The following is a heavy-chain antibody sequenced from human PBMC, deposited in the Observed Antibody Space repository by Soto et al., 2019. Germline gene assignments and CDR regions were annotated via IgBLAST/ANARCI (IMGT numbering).Heavy chain of an antibody. CDR2: IIPIFGTA. CDR1: GGTFSSYA. CDR3: ARVKGPVDYYDSSGYYYDFDY. J-gene: IGHJ4*02. D-gene: IGHD3-22*01. V-gene: IGHV1-69*13. Sequence: ASVKVSCKASGGTFSSYAISWVRQAPGQGLEWMGGIIPIFGTANYAQKFQGRVTITADESTSTAYMELSSLRSEDTAVYYCARVKGPVDYYDSSGYYYDFDYWGQGTLVTVSS.